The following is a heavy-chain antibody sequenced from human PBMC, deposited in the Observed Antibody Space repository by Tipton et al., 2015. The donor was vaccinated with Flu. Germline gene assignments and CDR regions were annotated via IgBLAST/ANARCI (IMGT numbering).Heavy chain of an antibody. D-gene: IGHD2-15*01. CDR1: GGSISGYY. CDR3: ARYPCSGDTCSRYYFES. Sequence: TLSLTCTVSGGSISGYYWSWIRQSAVKGLEWIGRIYTGGSTRYNSALESRVTMSVDTSKNQISLKPTSVTAADTALYYCARYPCSGDTCSRYYFESWGQGMLVTVSS. V-gene: IGHV4-4*07. J-gene: IGHJ4*02. CDR2: IYTGGST.